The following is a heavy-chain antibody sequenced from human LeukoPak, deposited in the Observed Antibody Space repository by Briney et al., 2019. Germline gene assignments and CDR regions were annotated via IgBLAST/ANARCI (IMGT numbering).Heavy chain of an antibody. V-gene: IGHV3-23*01. CDR3: VKGGDCSGGVCLLIEDY. CDR1: GFSFRNYA. D-gene: IGHD2-8*02. Sequence: GGSLRLSCGVSGFSFRNYAMSWVRQAPRKGLEGVSGIGRRGDATYYADSVKGRFTISRDNYRNTLYLQMNSLRAEDTAVYYCVKGGDCSGGVCLLIEDYRGRGTLVTVSS. J-gene: IGHJ4*02. CDR2: IGRRGDAT.